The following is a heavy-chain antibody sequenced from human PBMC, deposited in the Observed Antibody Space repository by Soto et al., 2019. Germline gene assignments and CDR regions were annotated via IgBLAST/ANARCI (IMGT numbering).Heavy chain of an antibody. CDR1: GYNFRSHG. J-gene: IGHJ4*02. CDR2: IWYDGSQQ. CDR3: SRDLSRGSASD. Sequence: QVQLVESGGGVVQPGSSLRLSCVASGYNFRSHGLHWVRQAPGKGLEWVADIWYDGSQQYYADPVKGRFTISRDDSMNTLYLQMDSLTADDTGVCYCSRDLSRGSASDWGQGTLVIVSS. D-gene: IGHD5-12*01. V-gene: IGHV3-33*01.